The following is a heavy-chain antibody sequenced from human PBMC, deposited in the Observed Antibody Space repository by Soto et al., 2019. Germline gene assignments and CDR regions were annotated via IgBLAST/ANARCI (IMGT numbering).Heavy chain of an antibody. V-gene: IGHV3-9*01. J-gene: IGHJ4*02. CDR3: AKETQSNLGTGGFDY. CDR2: ISWNSGSI. D-gene: IGHD3-16*01. Sequence: EVQLVESGGGVVQPGRSLRLSCEASGFTFDDYAIHWVRQAPGKGLEWVSGISWNSGSIAYADSVKGRFTISRDNAKNSLYLEMNSLRPEDTALYFCAKETQSNLGTGGFDYWGQGILLSVFS. CDR1: GFTFDDYA.